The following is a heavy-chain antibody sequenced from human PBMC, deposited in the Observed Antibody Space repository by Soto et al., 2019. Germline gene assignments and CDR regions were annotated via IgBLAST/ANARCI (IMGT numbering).Heavy chain of an antibody. D-gene: IGHD3-9*01. CDR1: GGTFSSYA. V-gene: IGHV1-69*13. CDR3: ARGPLRYFDWLLNDAFDM. Sequence: SVKVSCKASGGTFSSYAISWVRQAPGQGLEWMGGIIPIFGTANYAQKFQGRVTITADESTSTAYMELSSLRSEDTAVYYCARGPLRYFDWLLNDAFDMWGQGTMVTVSS. J-gene: IGHJ3*02. CDR2: IIPIFGTA.